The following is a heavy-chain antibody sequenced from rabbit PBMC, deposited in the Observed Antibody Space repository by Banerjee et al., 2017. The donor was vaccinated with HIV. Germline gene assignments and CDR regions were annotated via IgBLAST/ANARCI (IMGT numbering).Heavy chain of an antibody. CDR2: INADTPDNR. J-gene: IGHJ4*01. V-gene: IGHV1S40*01. D-gene: IGHD8-1*01. Sequence: QAPGKGLEWIACINADTPDNRCYATWAKGRFTISKTSSTTVTLQMTSLTAADTTTYFCARSGAGGSGGWELDLWGPGTLVTVS. CDR3: ARSGAGGSGGWELDL.